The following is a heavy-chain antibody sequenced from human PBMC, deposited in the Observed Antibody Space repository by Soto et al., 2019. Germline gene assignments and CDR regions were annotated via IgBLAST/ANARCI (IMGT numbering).Heavy chain of an antibody. V-gene: IGHV3-23*01. CDR2: IGGSGRTT. D-gene: IGHD3-22*01. CDR1: AFTFNNYA. CDR3: AKSRYSDSSGDFYDY. J-gene: IGHJ4*02. Sequence: PGGSLRLSCAASAFTFNNYAMSWVRQAPGKGLEWVSGIGGSGRTTYYADSVMGRFTISRDNSNNTLFLQMNSLRAEDTAVYYCAKSRYSDSSGDFYDYWGQGTLVTVS.